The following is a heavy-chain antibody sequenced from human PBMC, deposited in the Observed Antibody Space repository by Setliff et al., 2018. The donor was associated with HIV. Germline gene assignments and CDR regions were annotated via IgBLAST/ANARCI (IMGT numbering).Heavy chain of an antibody. D-gene: IGHD2-15*01. CDR1: GFTFSSYA. J-gene: IGHJ6*02. Sequence: GSLRLSCAASGFTFSSYAMSWVRQAPGKGLEWVSAISGSGGSTYYADSVKGRFTISRDNSKNTLYLQMNSLRAEDTAIYYCARSEKYCSSGSCFRGCYGMDVWGHGTTVTVSS. CDR2: ISGSGGST. V-gene: IGHV3-23*01. CDR3: ARSEKYCSSGSCFRGCYGMDV.